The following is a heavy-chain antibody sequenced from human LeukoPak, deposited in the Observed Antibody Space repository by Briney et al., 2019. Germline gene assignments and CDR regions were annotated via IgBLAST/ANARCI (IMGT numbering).Heavy chain of an antibody. CDR3: ARTFTVTSNYYYYYYMDV. V-gene: IGHV1-8*01. D-gene: IGHD4-17*01. Sequence: ASVKVSCKASGYTFTNYDINWVRQATGQGLEWMGWMNPNSGNTGYAQKFQGRVTMTTDTSTSTAYMELRSLRSDDTAVYYCARTFTVTSNYYYYYYMDVWGKGTTVTISS. J-gene: IGHJ6*03. CDR2: MNPNSGNT. CDR1: GYTFTNYD.